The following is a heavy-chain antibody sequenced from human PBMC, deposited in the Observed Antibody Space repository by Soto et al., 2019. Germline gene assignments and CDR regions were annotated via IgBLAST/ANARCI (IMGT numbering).Heavy chain of an antibody. D-gene: IGHD5-18*01. J-gene: IGHJ6*02. CDR2: FYSVVRT. V-gene: IGHV3-53*01. CDR1: GFTVSSNY. Sequence: GGSLRLSCAASGFTVSSNYMSWVRQAPGKGLYWFSFFYSVVRTYYADSVKGRFTISRDNSKNTLFLQMNSLRAEDTAVFYCAREDIYSYGSYYYYYGMDVWGQGTTVTVSS. CDR3: AREDIYSYGSYYYYYGMDV.